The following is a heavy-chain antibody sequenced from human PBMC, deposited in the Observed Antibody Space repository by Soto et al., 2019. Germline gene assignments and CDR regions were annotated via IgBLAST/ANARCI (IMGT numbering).Heavy chain of an antibody. CDR3: AREVRALYDAFDI. Sequence: VGSLRLSCAASGFTFSSYSMNWVRQAPGKGLEWVSSISSSSSYVYYADSVKGRFTISRDNAKNSLYLQMNSLRAEDTAVYYCAREVRALYDAFDIWGQGTMVTVSS. CDR2: ISSSSSYV. V-gene: IGHV3-21*01. J-gene: IGHJ3*02. D-gene: IGHD3-10*01. CDR1: GFTFSSYS.